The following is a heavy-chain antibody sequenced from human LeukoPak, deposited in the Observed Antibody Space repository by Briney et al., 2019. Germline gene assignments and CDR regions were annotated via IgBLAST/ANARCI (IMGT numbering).Heavy chain of an antibody. Sequence: KPSETLSLTCTVSGGSITNYYWGWIRQPPGKGLEFIGHIHYTGSTNYNPSLNSRVSMSVDASMNQFSLKLRSVTAADTAVYYCARHYGSGSHPLDYWGPGTLVTVSS. CDR3: ARHYGSGSHPLDY. D-gene: IGHD3-10*01. J-gene: IGHJ4*02. CDR1: GGSITNYY. CDR2: IHYTGST. V-gene: IGHV4-59*08.